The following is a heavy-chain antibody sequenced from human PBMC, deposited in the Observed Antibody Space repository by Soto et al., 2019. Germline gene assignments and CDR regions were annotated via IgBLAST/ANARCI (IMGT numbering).Heavy chain of an antibody. Sequence: QVQLVESGGGVVQPGRSLRLSCAASGFSFRSYGMHWVRQAPGKGLEWVAVISYDGHTEYYADSVKGRSTISRDNSKNTLFLQINSLRVEDTAVYYWAKDIYSTGPSGFDYWGQGTLATVSS. V-gene: IGHV3-30*18. CDR2: ISYDGHTE. CDR1: GFSFRSYG. D-gene: IGHD4-4*01. CDR3: AKDIYSTGPSGFDY. J-gene: IGHJ4*02.